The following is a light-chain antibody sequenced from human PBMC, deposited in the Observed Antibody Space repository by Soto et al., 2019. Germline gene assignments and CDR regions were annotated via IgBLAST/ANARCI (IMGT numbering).Light chain of an antibody. Sequence: DIVMTQSPLSLPVTPGEPASISCRSSQSLLHSNGYNYLDWYLQKPGQSPQLLIYLDSNRASGVPDRFSGSGSGTDFTLIISRVEAEDVGVYYCMQALQTPLTFGGGTKVEIK. CDR1: QSLLHSNGYNY. V-gene: IGKV2-28*01. CDR2: LDS. J-gene: IGKJ4*01. CDR3: MQALQTPLT.